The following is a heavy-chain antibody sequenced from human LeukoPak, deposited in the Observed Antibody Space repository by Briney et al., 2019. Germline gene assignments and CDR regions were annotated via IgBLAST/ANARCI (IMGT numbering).Heavy chain of an antibody. J-gene: IGHJ4*02. CDR2: ISFDGSNQ. Sequence: PGGSLRLSCAASGFTFSGYAMHWVRQAPGKGLEWVAVISFDGSNQYYADSVKGRFTISRDNSKNTLYLQMNSLRAEDTAVYYCAREPYTSSWYGYFDYWGQGTLVTVSS. V-gene: IGHV3-30-3*01. CDR1: GFTFSGYA. CDR3: AREPYTSSWYGYFDY. D-gene: IGHD6-13*01.